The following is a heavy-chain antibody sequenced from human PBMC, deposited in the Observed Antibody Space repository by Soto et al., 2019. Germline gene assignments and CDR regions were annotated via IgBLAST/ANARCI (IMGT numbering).Heavy chain of an antibody. V-gene: IGHV4-59*01. CDR3: AREPMITFGGVIADWFDP. CDR1: GGSISSYY. D-gene: IGHD3-16*02. J-gene: IGHJ5*02. Sequence: SETLSLTCTVSGGSISSYYWSWIRQPPGKGLEWIGYIYYSGSTNYNPSLKSRVTISVDTSKNQFSLKLSSVTAADTAVYYCAREPMITFGGVIADWFDPWGQGTLVTVSS. CDR2: IYYSGST.